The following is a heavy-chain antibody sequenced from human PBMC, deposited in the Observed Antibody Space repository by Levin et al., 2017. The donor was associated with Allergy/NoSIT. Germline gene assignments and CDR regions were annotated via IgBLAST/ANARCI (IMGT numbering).Heavy chain of an antibody. Sequence: QLGESLKISCAASGFTFSPYSMNWVRQAPGKGLEWVSYISSSSSTIYYADSVKGRFTISRDNAKNLLYLQMNSLRDEDTAVYYCAREREKGYWGQGTLVTVSS. CDR2: ISSSSSTI. D-gene: IGHD1-26*01. V-gene: IGHV3-48*02. CDR1: GFTFSPYS. CDR3: AREREKGY. J-gene: IGHJ4*02.